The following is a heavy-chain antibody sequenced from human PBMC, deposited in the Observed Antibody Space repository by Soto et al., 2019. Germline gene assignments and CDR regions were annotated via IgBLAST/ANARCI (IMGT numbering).Heavy chain of an antibody. V-gene: IGHV3-23*01. Sequence: EVQLLESGGGLVQPGGSLRLSCEASGFTFTTYIMSWVRQAPGKGLEWVSSINNNGDRTYYADSVKGRCTISRDNSKNTMYLQLNSLRAEDTALYFCAKINYYGSGGAIWGQGALVVVSS. D-gene: IGHD3-10*01. CDR2: INNNGDRT. J-gene: IGHJ4*02. CDR3: AKINYYGSGGAI. CDR1: GFTFTTYI.